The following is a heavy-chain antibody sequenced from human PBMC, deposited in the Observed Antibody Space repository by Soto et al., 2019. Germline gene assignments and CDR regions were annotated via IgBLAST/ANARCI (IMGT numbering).Heavy chain of an antibody. CDR2: IIPTYGTA. V-gene: IGHV1-69*05. CDR1: GGTFSSYT. CDR3: ARGNHRWLQLWYFDL. Sequence: QVQLVQSGAEVKKPGSSVTVSCKASGGTFSSYTISWVRQAPGQGLEWMGGIIPTYGTANYAQKFQGRVTXTXAXSXRTAYMQLSSLRSEATALYYCARGNHRWLQLWYFDLWGRGTLVTVSS. D-gene: IGHD5-12*01. J-gene: IGHJ2*01.